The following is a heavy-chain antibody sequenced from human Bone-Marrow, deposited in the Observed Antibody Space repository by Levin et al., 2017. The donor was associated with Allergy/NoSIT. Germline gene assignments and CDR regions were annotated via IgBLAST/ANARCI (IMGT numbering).Heavy chain of an antibody. CDR1: GFTFSSYS. CDR2: ISSSSSTI. Sequence: GESLKISCAASGFTFSSYSMNWVRQAPGKGLEWVSYISSSSSTIYYADSVKGRFTISRDNAKNSLYLQMNSLRAEDTAVYYCARFIIGYGMDVWGQGTTVTVSS. V-gene: IGHV3-48*01. CDR3: ARFIIGYGMDV. J-gene: IGHJ6*02. D-gene: IGHD1-14*01.